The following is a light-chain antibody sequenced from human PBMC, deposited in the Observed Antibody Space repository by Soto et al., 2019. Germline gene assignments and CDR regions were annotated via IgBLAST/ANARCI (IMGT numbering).Light chain of an antibody. J-gene: IGKJ2*01. CDR2: GVS. V-gene: IGKV3-15*01. CDR3: QQYNNWPYT. CDR1: QSVSRN. Sequence: EILMTQSPATLAVSPGERVALPCRASQSVSRNLAWYQQKSGQAPRLLIYGVSSRATDTPARFSGSGSGTEFPLPISSLQSEDFAVYYCQQYNNWPYTFGLGTKLEMK.